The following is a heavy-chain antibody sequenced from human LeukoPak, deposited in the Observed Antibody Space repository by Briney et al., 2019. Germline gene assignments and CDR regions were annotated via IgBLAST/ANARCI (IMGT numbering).Heavy chain of an antibody. V-gene: IGHV3-21*01. D-gene: IGHD6-19*01. J-gene: IGHJ4*02. CDR2: ISSSSSYI. CDR1: GFTFSSYR. Sequence: PGGSLRLSCAASGFTFSSYRMNWVRQAPGKGLEWVSSISSSSSYIYYADSVEGRFTISRDNAKNSLYLQMNSLRAEDTAVYYCARNLGYSSGWYHTYWGQGTLVTVSS. CDR3: ARNLGYSSGWYHTY.